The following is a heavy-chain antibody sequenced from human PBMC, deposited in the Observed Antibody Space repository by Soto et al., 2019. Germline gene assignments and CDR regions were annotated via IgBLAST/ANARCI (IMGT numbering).Heavy chain of an antibody. CDR1: GYSYTSYA. D-gene: IGHD3-10*01. J-gene: IGHJ4*02. V-gene: IGHV1-3*01. Sequence: ASVKVSCKASGYSYTSYAMYWVRQAPGQRLEWMGWINAGNGNTKYSQKFQGRVTITRDTSASTAYMELSSLRSEDTAVYYCARDLGFGLSDYWGQGTLVTVSS. CDR2: INAGNGNT. CDR3: ARDLGFGLSDY.